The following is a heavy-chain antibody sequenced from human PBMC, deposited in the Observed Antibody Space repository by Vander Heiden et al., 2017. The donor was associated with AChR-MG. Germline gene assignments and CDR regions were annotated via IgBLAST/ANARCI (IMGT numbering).Heavy chain of an antibody. D-gene: IGHD2-21*02. Sequence: QVQLVESGGGVVQPGRSLRRSCAAPGVTFSSEGMHGVRQAPGKGWGWGAVIWYDGSNKYYQDSVKVRFTISRDNSKNTLYLQMNSLRAEDQPVYYCARGAQARTRVVTATPGYRCHGTLVTVAS. CDR2: IWYDGSNK. CDR1: GVTFSSEG. V-gene: IGHV3-33*01. J-gene: IGHJ4*01. CDR3: ARGAQARTRVVTATPGY.